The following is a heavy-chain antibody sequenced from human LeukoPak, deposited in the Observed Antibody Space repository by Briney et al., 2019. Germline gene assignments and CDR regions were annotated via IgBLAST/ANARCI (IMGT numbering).Heavy chain of an antibody. CDR3: ARGVVAATGYDY. Sequence: SETLSLTCAVYGGSFSGYYWSWIRQPQGKGLEWIGEINHSGSTNYNPSLKSRVTISVDTLKNQFSLKMSSVTAADTATYYCARGVVAATGYDYWGQGTLVTVSS. CDR2: INHSGST. J-gene: IGHJ4*02. CDR1: GGSFSGYY. V-gene: IGHV4-34*01. D-gene: IGHD2-15*01.